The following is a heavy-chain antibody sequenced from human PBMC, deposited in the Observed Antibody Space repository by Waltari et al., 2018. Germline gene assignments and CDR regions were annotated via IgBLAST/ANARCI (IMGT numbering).Heavy chain of an antibody. CDR1: GGSISSYS. CDR3: ARQGENDFWSGYHFDY. J-gene: IGHJ4*02. CDR2: SYYSGST. Sequence: QVQLQESGSGLVKPSETLSLTCPASGGSISSYSWSWIRQPPGKGLEWIGSSYYSGSTYYNPSLKSRVTISVDTSKNQFSLKLSSVTAADTAVYYCARQGENDFWSGYHFDYWGQGTLVTVSS. D-gene: IGHD3-3*01. V-gene: IGHV4-59*05.